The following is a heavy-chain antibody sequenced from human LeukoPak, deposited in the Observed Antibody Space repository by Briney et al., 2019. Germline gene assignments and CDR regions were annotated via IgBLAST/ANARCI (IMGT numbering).Heavy chain of an antibody. D-gene: IGHD3-3*01. CDR3: ARDSVFSYYFDY. CDR2: ISYDGSNK. CDR1: GFTFSSYA. V-gene: IGHV3-30-3*01. Sequence: GSLRLSCAASGFTFSSYAMHWVRQAPGKGLEWVAVISYDGSNKYYADSVKGRFTISRDNSKNTLYLQMNSLRAEDTAVYYCARDSVFSYYFDYWGQGTLVTVSS. J-gene: IGHJ4*02.